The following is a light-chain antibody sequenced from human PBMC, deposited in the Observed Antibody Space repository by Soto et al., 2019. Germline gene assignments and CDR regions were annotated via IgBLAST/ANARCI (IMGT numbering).Light chain of an antibody. CDR3: QKYNSAPTWT. V-gene: IGKV1-27*01. CDR1: QGISNY. J-gene: IGKJ1*01. CDR2: AAS. Sequence: DIQMTQSPSSLSASVGDRVTITCRASQGISNYLAWYQQKPGKVPKLLIYAASTLQSGVPSRFSGSGSGTDFSLTISSLQPEHVASYYCQKYNSAPTWTFGQATKVAIK.